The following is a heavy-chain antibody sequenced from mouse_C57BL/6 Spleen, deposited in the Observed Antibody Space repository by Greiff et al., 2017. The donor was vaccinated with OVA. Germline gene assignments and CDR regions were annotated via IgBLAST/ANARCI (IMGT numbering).Heavy chain of an antibody. D-gene: IGHD2-1*01. J-gene: IGHJ3*01. V-gene: IGHV5-4*01. CDR2: ISDGGSYT. Sequence: DVMLVESGGGLVKPGGSLKLSCAASGFTFSSYAMSWVRQTPEKRLEWVATISDGGSYTYYPDNVKGRFTISRDNAKNNLYLQMSHLKSEDTAVYYCAREGVYYGNYAGFAYWGQGTLVTVSA. CDR3: AREGVYYGNYAGFAY. CDR1: GFTFSSYA.